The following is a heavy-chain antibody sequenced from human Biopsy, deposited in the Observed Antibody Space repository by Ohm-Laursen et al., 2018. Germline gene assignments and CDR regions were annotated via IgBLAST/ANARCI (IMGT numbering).Heavy chain of an antibody. J-gene: IGHJ4*02. CDR1: GGSFTGHY. V-gene: IGHV4-59*11. Sequence: SETLSLTCTVSGGSFTGHYWSWIRQPPGKGLEWIGHISYTGYTSYNASLKSRVTISVDTSRNHFSQRLSSLTAADTAVYYCARGSNDFGGLYFPRWGQGTLLTVSS. CDR3: ARGSNDFGGLYFPR. D-gene: IGHD4-23*01. CDR2: ISYTGYT.